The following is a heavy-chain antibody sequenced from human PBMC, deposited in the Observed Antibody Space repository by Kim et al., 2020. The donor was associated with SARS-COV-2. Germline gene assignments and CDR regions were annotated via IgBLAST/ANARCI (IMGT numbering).Heavy chain of an antibody. CDR3: ATADWNPYGMDV. CDR1: GYTFTGYY. D-gene: IGHD1-1*01. V-gene: IGHV1-2*06. CDR2: INPNSGGT. Sequence: ASVKVSCKASGYTFTGYYMHWVRQAPGQGLEWMGRINPNSGGTNYAQKFQGRVTMTRDTSISTAYMELSRLRSDDTAVYYCATADWNPYGMDVWGQGTTVTVSS. J-gene: IGHJ6*02.